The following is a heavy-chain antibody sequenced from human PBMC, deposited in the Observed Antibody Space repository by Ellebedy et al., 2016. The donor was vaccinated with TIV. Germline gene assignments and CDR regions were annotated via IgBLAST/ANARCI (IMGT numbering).Heavy chain of an antibody. V-gene: IGHV4-59*01. Sequence: MPSETLSLTCTVSGGSISPYYWSWIRQPPGKGLEWIGYIYYSGSTNYNPSLKSRVTISVDTSKNQFSLKLSSVTAADTAVYYCARERGDYENYYYGMDVWGQGTTVTVSS. CDR1: GGSISPYY. CDR2: IYYSGST. D-gene: IGHD4-17*01. J-gene: IGHJ6*02. CDR3: ARERGDYENYYYGMDV.